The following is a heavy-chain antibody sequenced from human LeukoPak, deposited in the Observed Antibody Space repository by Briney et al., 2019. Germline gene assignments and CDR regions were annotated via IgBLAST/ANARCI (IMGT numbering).Heavy chain of an antibody. Sequence: SETLSLTCTVSGDSLSSGSDYCSWVRQPAGKGLEWVGRIYTSGSTNYNPSLKSRVTISVDTSKIQFSLKLSYVTAAATAEYYCARTDLWFGELSLFDSWGQGTLVTVSS. D-gene: IGHD3-10*01. J-gene: IGHJ5*01. CDR2: IYTSGST. CDR1: GDSLSSGSDY. V-gene: IGHV4-61*02. CDR3: ARTDLWFGELSLFDS.